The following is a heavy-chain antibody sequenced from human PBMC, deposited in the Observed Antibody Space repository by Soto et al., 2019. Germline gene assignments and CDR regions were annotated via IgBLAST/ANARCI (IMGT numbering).Heavy chain of an antibody. D-gene: IGHD6-13*01. Sequence: QVQLVQSGAEVKNPGASVKVSCKASGYTLTSYAMNWVRQAPGQRLEWMGWINAGNGNTKYSQKFQGRVTITRDTSASTAYMELSSLRSEDTAVYYCARDIIAAAGTDYWGQGTMVTVSS. CDR2: INAGNGNT. CDR1: GYTLTSYA. J-gene: IGHJ4*02. V-gene: IGHV1-3*01. CDR3: ARDIIAAAGTDY.